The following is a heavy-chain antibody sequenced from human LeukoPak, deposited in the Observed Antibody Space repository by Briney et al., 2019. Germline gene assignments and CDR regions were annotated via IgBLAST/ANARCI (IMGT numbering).Heavy chain of an antibody. V-gene: IGHV4-30-4*01. Sequence: SETLSLTCTVSGGSISSGDYYWSWIRQPPGKGLEWIGYIYYSGSTYYNPSLKSRVTISVDTSKNQFSLKLSSVTAADTAVYYCAREGIKRFRRAGYVGGQGTLVTVSS. J-gene: IGHJ4*02. CDR3: AREGIKRFRRAGYV. CDR2: IYYSGST. CDR1: GGSISSGDYY. D-gene: IGHD2-15*01.